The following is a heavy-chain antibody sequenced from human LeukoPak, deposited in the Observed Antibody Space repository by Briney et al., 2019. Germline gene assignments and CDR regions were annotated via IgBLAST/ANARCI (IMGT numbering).Heavy chain of an antibody. Sequence: PSETLSLTCSVSGGSISGTSYVWGWIRQPPGKGLEWIVSIHYTGTTYYNPSLKSRVTISIDTSKNQFSLKLTSVTAADTAVYYCARRDAHAFDIWGQGTMVTVSS. V-gene: IGHV4-39*01. CDR3: ARRDAHAFDI. J-gene: IGHJ3*02. CDR1: GGSISGTSYV. CDR2: IHYTGTT.